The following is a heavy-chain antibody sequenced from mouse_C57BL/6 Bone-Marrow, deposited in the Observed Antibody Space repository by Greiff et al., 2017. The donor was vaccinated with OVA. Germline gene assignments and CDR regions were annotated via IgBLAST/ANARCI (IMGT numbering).Heavy chain of an antibody. D-gene: IGHD2-4*01. CDR2: ISNGGGST. Sequence: DVMLVESGGGLVQPGGSLKLSCAASGFTFSDYYMYWVRQTPEKRLEWVAYISNGGGSTYYPDTVKGRFTISRDNAKNTLYLQMSRLKSEDTAMYYCARHDYDVGYYAMDYWGQGTSVTVSS. J-gene: IGHJ4*01. V-gene: IGHV5-12*01. CDR1: GFTFSDYY. CDR3: ARHDYDVGYYAMDY.